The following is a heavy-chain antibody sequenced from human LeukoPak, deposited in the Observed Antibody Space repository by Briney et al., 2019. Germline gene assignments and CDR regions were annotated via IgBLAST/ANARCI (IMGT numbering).Heavy chain of an antibody. CDR2: ISGSGGST. J-gene: IGHJ4*02. CDR3: AKDQLSVYIVVVPAAMDY. V-gene: IGHV3-23*01. D-gene: IGHD2-2*01. CDR1: GFTFSSYA. Sequence: GGSLRLSCAASGFTFSSYAMSWVRQAPGKGLEWVSAISGSGGSTYYADSVKGRFTIPRDNSKNTLYLQMNSLRAEDTAVYYCAKDQLSVYIVVVPAAMDYWGQGTLVTVSS.